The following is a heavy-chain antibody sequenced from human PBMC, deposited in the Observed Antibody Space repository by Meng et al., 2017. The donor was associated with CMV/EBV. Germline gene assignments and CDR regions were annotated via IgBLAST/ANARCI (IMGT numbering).Heavy chain of an antibody. V-gene: IGHV4-4*07. D-gene: IGHD2-15*01. J-gene: IGHJ5*02. Sequence: ESLKISCTVSSGSITSYYWSWIRQPAGKGVEWIGRISTSGSTNYVPSLKSRVSMSVDTSKNQVSLNLTSVTAADTAVYYCAREISVVEGRWFDPWGQGTLVTVSS. CDR3: AREISVVEGRWFDP. CDR1: SGSITSYY. CDR2: ISTSGST.